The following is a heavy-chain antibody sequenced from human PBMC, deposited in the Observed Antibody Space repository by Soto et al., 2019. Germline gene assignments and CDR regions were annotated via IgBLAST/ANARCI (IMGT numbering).Heavy chain of an antibody. V-gene: IGHV4-4*02. CDR3: ARSEATALDY. J-gene: IGHJ4*02. Sequence: SETLSLTCTVSGGSISSGNWWTWVRQPPGKGLEWIGEVSHSGRTNYNPSLKSRVTISVDRSQNHFSLQMTSVTAADTAVYYCARSEATALDYWGQGTLVTVSS. CDR2: VSHSGRT. CDR1: GGSISSGNW.